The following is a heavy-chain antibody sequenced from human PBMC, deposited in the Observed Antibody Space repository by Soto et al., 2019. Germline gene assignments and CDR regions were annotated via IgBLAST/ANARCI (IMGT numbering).Heavy chain of an antibody. CDR1: GGSISSSSYY. CDR3: ARSGAQNWFDP. CDR2: IYYSGST. J-gene: IGHJ5*02. Sequence: PSETLSLTCTVSGGSISSSSYYWGWIRQPPGKGLEWIGSIYYSGSTYYNPSLKSRVTISVDTSKNQFSLKLSSVTAADTAVYYCARSGAQNWFDPWGQGTLVTVSS. V-gene: IGHV4-39*01. D-gene: IGHD1-26*01.